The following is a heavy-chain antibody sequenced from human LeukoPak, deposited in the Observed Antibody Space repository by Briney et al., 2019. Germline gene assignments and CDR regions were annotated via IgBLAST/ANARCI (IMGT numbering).Heavy chain of an antibody. J-gene: IGHJ6*02. Sequence: GGSLRLSCAASGFTFRSYAMSWVRQAPGKGLEWVSGISGSGNSTYYADSVKGRFTISRDNSKNTLYLQMNSLSAEDTAVYYCAKVQYVYYGSGSYDMDVWGQGTPVTVSS. CDR2: ISGSGNST. V-gene: IGHV3-23*01. CDR3: AKVQYVYYGSGSYDMDV. D-gene: IGHD3-10*01. CDR1: GFTFRSYA.